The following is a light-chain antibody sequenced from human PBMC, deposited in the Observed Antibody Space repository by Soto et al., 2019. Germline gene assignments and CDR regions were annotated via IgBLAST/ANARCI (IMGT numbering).Light chain of an antibody. CDR1: SSDVGGYNY. CDR2: EVS. J-gene: IGLJ1*01. V-gene: IGLV2-8*01. CDR3: SSYACSNNYV. Sequence: QSALTQPPSASGSPGQSVTISCTGTSSDVGGYNYVSWYQQHPGKAPKLMIYEVSKRPSGVPDRFSGSKSGNTASLTVSGRQAEDEADYYCSSYACSNNYVFGTGTKLTVL.